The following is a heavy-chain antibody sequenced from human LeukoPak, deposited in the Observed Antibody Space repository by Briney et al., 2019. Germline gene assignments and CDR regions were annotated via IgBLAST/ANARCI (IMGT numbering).Heavy chain of an antibody. D-gene: IGHD3-22*01. CDR3: ARDGYYDSSGYGY. J-gene: IGHJ4*02. Sequence: PSETLSLTCTVSGVSISGYYWSWIRQPPGKGLEWIGYMYYSGSASYNPSLKSRVTISGDTSKNQFSLKLSSVTAADTAVYYCARDGYYDSSGYGYWGQGTLVTVSS. V-gene: IGHV4-59*01. CDR2: MYYSGSA. CDR1: GVSISGYY.